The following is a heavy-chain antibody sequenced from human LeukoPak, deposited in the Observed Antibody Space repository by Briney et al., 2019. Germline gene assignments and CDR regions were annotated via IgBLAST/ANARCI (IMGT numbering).Heavy chain of an antibody. J-gene: IGHJ3*02. Sequence: HPGGSLRLSCAASGFTFSSYAMSWVRQAPGKGLEWVSAISGSGGSTYYADSVKGRFTISGDNSKNTLYLQMNSLRAEDTAVYYCAKREGMGAAFDIWGQGTMVTVSS. CDR2: ISGSGGST. CDR1: GFTFSSYA. V-gene: IGHV3-23*01. D-gene: IGHD1-26*01. CDR3: AKREGMGAAFDI.